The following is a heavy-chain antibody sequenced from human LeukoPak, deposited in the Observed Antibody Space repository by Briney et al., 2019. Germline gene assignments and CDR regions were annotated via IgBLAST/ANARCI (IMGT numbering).Heavy chain of an antibody. CDR2: IKQHGSEI. Sequence: RRSLRLSCEVSGFTFSSYWMSWVRQAPGKGLEWVANIKQHGSEIYYVDSVKGRLTISRDNAKNSLYLQMNSLRAEDTAVYYCARLVRGVGGLDVWGQGTTLTVSS. CDR1: GFTFSSYW. J-gene: IGHJ6*02. CDR3: ARLVRGVGGLDV. D-gene: IGHD3-10*01. V-gene: IGHV3-7*01.